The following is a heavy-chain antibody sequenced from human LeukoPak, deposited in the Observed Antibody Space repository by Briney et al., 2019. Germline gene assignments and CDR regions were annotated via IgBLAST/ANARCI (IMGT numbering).Heavy chain of an antibody. CDR1: GFTVSSNS. CDR2: IYSGGST. D-gene: IGHD5-18*01. Sequence: TGGSLRLSCAASGFTVSSNSMSWVGQAPGKGLEWVSVIYSGGSTYYADSVKGRSTISRDNSNNTLYLQMNSLRAEDTAVYYCARVKTAMVDDAFDIWGQGTMVTVSS. V-gene: IGHV3-53*01. J-gene: IGHJ3*02. CDR3: ARVKTAMVDDAFDI.